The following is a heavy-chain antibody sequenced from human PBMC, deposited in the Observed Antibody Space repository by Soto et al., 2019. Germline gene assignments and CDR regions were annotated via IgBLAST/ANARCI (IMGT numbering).Heavy chain of an antibody. CDR2: IIPYLAIA. V-gene: IGHV1-69*08. CDR3: ARDFDYGDTGDIDY. D-gene: IGHD4-17*01. CDR1: GGTFSRYT. Sequence: QVQLVQSGAEVKKPGSSVKVSCKASGGTFSRYTISWVRQAPGQGLEWMGRIIPYLAIANYAQKFQDRVTVPAAKCXSPAYMELSSRMSDDTAVYYCARDFDYGDTGDIDYWGQGTLVTVSS. J-gene: IGHJ4*02.